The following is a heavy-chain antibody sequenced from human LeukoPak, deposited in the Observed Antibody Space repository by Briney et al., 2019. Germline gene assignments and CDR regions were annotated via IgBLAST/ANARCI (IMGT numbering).Heavy chain of an antibody. J-gene: IGHJ2*01. CDR3: ARGAFDL. Sequence: SETLSLTCTVSGGSISSSNSYRGWIRQPPGQGLEWIATVFYSGSPYYNPSLKSRITISMDTSKNQFSLNLTSVSAADTAIYYCARGAFDLWGRGTLVTVSA. CDR2: VFYSGSP. CDR1: GGSISSSNSY. V-gene: IGHV4-39*02.